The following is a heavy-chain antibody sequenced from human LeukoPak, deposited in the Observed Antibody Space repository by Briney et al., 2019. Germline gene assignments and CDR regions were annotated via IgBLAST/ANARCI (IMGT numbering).Heavy chain of an antibody. J-gene: IGHJ3*02. CDR3: ARRNWNDALGAFGI. CDR1: GGSMSGAY. V-gene: IGHV4-59*08. Sequence: SETLSLTCTVSGGSMSGAYWSWIRQPPGKGLEWIGYVFFTGNTNYNPSLGSRLTISVDTSKNQFSLKLSSVTAADTAVYYCARRNWNDALGAFGIWGQGTMVTVSS. CDR2: VFFTGNT. D-gene: IGHD1-1*01.